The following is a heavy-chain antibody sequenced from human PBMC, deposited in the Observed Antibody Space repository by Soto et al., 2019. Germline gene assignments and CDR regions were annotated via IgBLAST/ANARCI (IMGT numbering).Heavy chain of an antibody. D-gene: IGHD6-19*01. CDR2: IYYSGST. J-gene: IGHJ4*02. V-gene: IGHV4-39*01. CDR3: ARHDSSGWYFDY. Sequence: SETLSLTCTVSGGSISSSSYYWGWIRQPPGKGLEWIGSIYYSGSTYYNPSLKSRVTISVDTSKNQFSLKLSSVTAADTAVYYCARHDSSGWYFDYWGQGTLVTVSS. CDR1: GGSISSSSYY.